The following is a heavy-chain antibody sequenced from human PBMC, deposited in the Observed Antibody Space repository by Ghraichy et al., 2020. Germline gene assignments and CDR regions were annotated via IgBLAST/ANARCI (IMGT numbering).Heavy chain of an antibody. J-gene: IGHJ6*03. CDR2: ISGDGGST. Sequence: ETLSLTCAASGFTFDDYAMHWVRQAPGKGLEWVSLISGDGGSTYYADSVKGRFTISRDNSKNSLYLQMNSLRTEDTALYYCAKDTEEFVVVPAAIDYYYYYMDVWGKGTTVTVSS. CDR3: AKDTEEFVVVPAAIDYYYYYMDV. V-gene: IGHV3-43*02. D-gene: IGHD2-2*02. CDR1: GFTFDDYA.